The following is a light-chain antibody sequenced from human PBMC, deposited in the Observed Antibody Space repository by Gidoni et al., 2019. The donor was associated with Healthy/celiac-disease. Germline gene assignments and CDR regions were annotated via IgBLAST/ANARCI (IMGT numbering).Light chain of an antibody. CDR1: SSNIGAGYD. Sequence: QPVLTQPPSVSAPPGQRVTIPCTGSSSNIGAGYDVHWYQPLPGPAPKLLIYGNSNRPSGVPDRFSGSKSGTSASLAITGLQAEDEADYYCQSYDSSLSVVVFGGGTKLTVL. V-gene: IGLV1-40*01. J-gene: IGLJ2*01. CDR3: QSYDSSLSVVV. CDR2: GNS.